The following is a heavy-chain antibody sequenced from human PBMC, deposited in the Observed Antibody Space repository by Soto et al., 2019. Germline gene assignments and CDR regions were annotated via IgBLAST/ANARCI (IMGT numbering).Heavy chain of an antibody. V-gene: IGHV3-7*01. CDR3: VRGTGAAVAADY. D-gene: IGHD6-19*01. CDR1: GFTFSSYW. J-gene: IGHJ4*02. Sequence: EVQLVESGGGLVQHGGSLRLSCAASGFTFSSYWMSWVRQAPGKGLEWVANIKQDGSEKFYVDSVKGRFTISRDNAKNSLYLQMNSLRAEDTAVYYCVRGTGAAVAADYWGQGTLVTVSS. CDR2: IKQDGSEK.